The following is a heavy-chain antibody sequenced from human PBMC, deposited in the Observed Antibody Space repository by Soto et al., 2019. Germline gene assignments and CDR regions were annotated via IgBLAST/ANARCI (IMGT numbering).Heavy chain of an antibody. CDR2: ISSSSSYI. CDR3: ARHPTVYYDFQTRDYYYMDV. Sequence: GGSLRLSCAASGFTFSSYSMNWVRQAPGKGLEWVSSISSSSSYIYYADSVKGRFTISRDNAKNSLYLQMNSLRAEDTAVYYCARHPTVYYDFQTRDYYYMDVWGKGTTVTVSS. CDR1: GFTFSSYS. D-gene: IGHD3-3*01. V-gene: IGHV3-21*01. J-gene: IGHJ6*03.